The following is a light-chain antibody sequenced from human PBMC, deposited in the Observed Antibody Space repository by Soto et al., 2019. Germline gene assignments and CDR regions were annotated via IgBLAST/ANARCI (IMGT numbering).Light chain of an antibody. J-gene: IGLJ3*02. Sequence: QSALTQPASVSGSPGQSITISCTGTSSDVGAYNFVSWYQQHPGKAPKLMIYDVSNWPSGVSNRFSGSKSANTASLTISGLQDEDEADYYCSSYTSSSTLVFGGGTKLTVL. V-gene: IGLV2-14*03. CDR2: DVS. CDR1: SSDVGAYNF. CDR3: SSYTSSSTLV.